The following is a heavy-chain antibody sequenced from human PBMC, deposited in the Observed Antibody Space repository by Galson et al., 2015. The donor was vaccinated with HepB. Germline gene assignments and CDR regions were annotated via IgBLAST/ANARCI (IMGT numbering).Heavy chain of an antibody. CDR1: GFTFTSYW. V-gene: IGHV3-7*01. CDR2: IKQDGSEK. J-gene: IGHJ6*03. D-gene: IGHD3-3*01. Sequence: SLRLSCAASGFTFTSYWMSWVRQAPGKGLEWVANIKQDGSEKYYVDSVKGRFTISRDNAKNSLYLQMNSLRAEDTAVYYCAREMAGVTIFGVIIGPGYCYMDVWGKGTTVTASS. CDR3: AREMAGVTIFGVIIGPGYCYMDV.